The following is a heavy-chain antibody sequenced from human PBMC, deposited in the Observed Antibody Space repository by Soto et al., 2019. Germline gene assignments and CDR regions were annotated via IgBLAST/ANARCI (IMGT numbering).Heavy chain of an antibody. CDR1: GFTFSSYA. CDR3: AKRPDVATATLNWFDP. D-gene: IGHD5-18*01. Sequence: HPGGSLRLSCAASGFTFSSYAMSWVRQAPGKGLEWVSAISGSGGSTYYADSVKGRFTISRDNSKNTLYLQMNSLRAEDTAVYYCAKRPDVATATLNWFDPWGQGTLVTVSS. CDR2: ISGSGGST. J-gene: IGHJ5*02. V-gene: IGHV3-23*01.